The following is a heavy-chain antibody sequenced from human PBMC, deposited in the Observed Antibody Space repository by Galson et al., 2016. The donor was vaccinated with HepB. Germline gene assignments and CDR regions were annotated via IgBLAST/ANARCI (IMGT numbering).Heavy chain of an antibody. CDR2: IMPAEGEK. Sequence: SLRLSCTASGVTFSNFSMGWVRQAPGQGLEWVANIMPAEGEKYYVDSVKGRFTISRDNATNSLHLQLNSLRTEDTAVYYCARESCQGYCLYHYYGLEVWGQGTTVTVSS. D-gene: IGHD2-15*01. V-gene: IGHV3-7*01. J-gene: IGHJ6*02. CDR1: GVTFSNFS. CDR3: ARESCQGYCLYHYYGLEV.